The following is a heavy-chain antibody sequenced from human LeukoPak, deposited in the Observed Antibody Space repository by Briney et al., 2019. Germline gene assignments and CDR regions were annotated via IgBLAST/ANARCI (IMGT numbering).Heavy chain of an antibody. CDR2: IWHDGSKK. Sequence: GGSLRLSCAASGFTFNAYGMHWVRQAPGRGLEWVADIWHDGSKKNYADAVKGRFSISRDNSKNTLYLQMTSLRAEDTAVYYCAKKVPANWGSYFDYWGQGTLVTVSS. V-gene: IGHV3-33*06. D-gene: IGHD7-27*01. CDR3: AKKVPANWGSYFDY. CDR1: GFTFNAYG. J-gene: IGHJ4*02.